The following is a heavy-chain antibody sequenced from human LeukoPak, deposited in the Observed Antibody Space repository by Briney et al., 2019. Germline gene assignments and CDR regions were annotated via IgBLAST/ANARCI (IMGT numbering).Heavy chain of an antibody. CDR2: TYYRSKWYN. J-gene: IGHJ4*02. D-gene: IGHD5-24*01. Sequence: SQTLSLTCAISGDSVSSNSAAWNWIRQSPWRGLEWLGRTYYRSKWYNDYAVSVKSRITINPDTSKNQFSLQLNSVTPEDTAVCYCAREGGRDGYNVDYWGQGTLVTVSS. CDR3: AREGGRDGYNVDY. V-gene: IGHV6-1*01. CDR1: GDSVSSNSAA.